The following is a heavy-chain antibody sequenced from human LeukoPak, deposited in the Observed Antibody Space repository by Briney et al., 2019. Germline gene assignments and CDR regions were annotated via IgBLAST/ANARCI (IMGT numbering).Heavy chain of an antibody. D-gene: IGHD3-10*02. V-gene: IGHV3-48*04. Sequence: GGSLRLSCAASGFTFSSYSMNWVRQAPGKGLEWVSYISSSGSTIYYADSVKGRFTISRDNAKNSLYLQMNSLRAEDTAVYYCAVLGITMIGGVWGKGTTVTISS. CDR3: AVLGITMIGGV. J-gene: IGHJ6*04. CDR2: ISSSGSTI. CDR1: GFTFSSYS.